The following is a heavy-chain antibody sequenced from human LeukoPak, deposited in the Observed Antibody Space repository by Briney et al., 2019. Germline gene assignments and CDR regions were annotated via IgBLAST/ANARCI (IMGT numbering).Heavy chain of an antibody. J-gene: IGHJ4*02. CDR3: ARELGDGYILFYFDY. V-gene: IGHV3-20*04. CDR1: GFTFDDYG. CDR2: INWNGGST. D-gene: IGHD5-24*01. Sequence: GXXLRLSCAASGFTFDDYGMSWVRHAPGKGLEWVSGINWNGGSTVYADSVKGRFTISRDNAKNSLYLQMNSLRAEDTALYYCARELGDGYILFYFDYWGQGTLVTVSS.